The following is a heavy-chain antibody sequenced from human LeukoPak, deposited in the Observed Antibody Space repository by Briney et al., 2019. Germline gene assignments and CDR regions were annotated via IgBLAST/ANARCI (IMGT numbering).Heavy chain of an antibody. CDR2: IVGSGGST. CDR1: GFTFSNYA. CDR3: SKWGDYDVLTGYYDSDF. Sequence: ASLRLSCAASGFTFSNYAMSWVRQAPGKGLEWVSAIVGSGGSTYYADSVKGRFTISRDNSKNTLFLQMNSLRVEDTALYYCSKWGDYDVLTGYYDSDFWGQGTLVTVSS. D-gene: IGHD3-9*01. J-gene: IGHJ4*02. V-gene: IGHV3-23*01.